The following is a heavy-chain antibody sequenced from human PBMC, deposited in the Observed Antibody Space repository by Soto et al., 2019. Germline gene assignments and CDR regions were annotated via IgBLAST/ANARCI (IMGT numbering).Heavy chain of an antibody. CDR3: AKDSDVEMATSAMGAFDI. Sequence: GGSLRLSCAASGFTFYSHAMSWVRQAPGKGLEWVSGTSASGGVTYYADSVKGRFTMSRDNSKNTLYLQMNSPRAEDTAVYYCAKDSDVEMATSAMGAFDIWGQGTMVTVSS. CDR2: TSASGGVT. D-gene: IGHD5-12*01. CDR1: GFTFYSHA. J-gene: IGHJ3*02. V-gene: IGHV3-23*01.